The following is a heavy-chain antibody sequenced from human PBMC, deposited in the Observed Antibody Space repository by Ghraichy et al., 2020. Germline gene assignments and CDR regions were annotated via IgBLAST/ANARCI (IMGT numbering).Heavy chain of an antibody. Sequence: GGSLRLSCAASGFTFSSYWMTWVRQAPGKGLEWVANIKQDESEKYYVDSVKGRFTISRDNAKNSLYLQMDSLRAEDTAVYYCARSPRPQLWFSGQDYWGRGTLVTVSS. CDR3: ARSPRPQLWFSGQDY. J-gene: IGHJ4*02. CDR1: GFTFSSYW. D-gene: IGHD5-18*01. V-gene: IGHV3-7*01. CDR2: IKQDESEK.